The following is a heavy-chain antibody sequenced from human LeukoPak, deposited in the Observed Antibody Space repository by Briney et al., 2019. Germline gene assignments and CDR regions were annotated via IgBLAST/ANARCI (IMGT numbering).Heavy chain of an antibody. J-gene: IGHJ4*02. CDR1: GYTFTRSG. CDR2: INGYNGNT. CDR3: AREGWGTYSSGPYYFDY. V-gene: IGHV1-18*04. Sequence: GASVEVSCKASGYTFTRSGISWVRQAPGQGLEWMGWINGYNGNTKYAQKLQGRVTMTTDTSTTTAYMELRSLRSDDTAVYYCAREGWGTYSSGPYYFDYWGQGTLITVSS. D-gene: IGHD6-19*01.